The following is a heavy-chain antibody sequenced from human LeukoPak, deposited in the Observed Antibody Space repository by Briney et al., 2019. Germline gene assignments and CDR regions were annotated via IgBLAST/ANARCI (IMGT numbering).Heavy chain of an antibody. CDR3: ARLTYTVTTSFDY. CDR2: IYYSGNT. D-gene: IGHD4-17*01. CDR1: GDSISSYY. Sequence: SETLSLTCTVSGDSISSYYWSWIRQPPGKGLEWIGYIYYSGNTNYNPSLKSRVTISVDTSKNQSSLKLSSVTAADTAVYYCARLTYTVTTSFDYWGQGTLVTVSS. J-gene: IGHJ4*02. V-gene: IGHV4-59*08.